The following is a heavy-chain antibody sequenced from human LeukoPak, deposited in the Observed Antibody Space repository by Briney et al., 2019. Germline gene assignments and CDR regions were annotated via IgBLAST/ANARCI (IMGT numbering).Heavy chain of an antibody. D-gene: IGHD5-18*01. CDR3: ARGGPGYDYFDY. CDR2: IYSGGST. J-gene: IGHJ4*02. CDR1: GFTLSSNY. V-gene: IGHV3-53*01. Sequence: PGGSLTLSCAASGFTLSSNYMSGVRQAPGKGLEWVSVIYSGGSTYYADSVKGRFTISRDNSKNTLYLQMNSLRAEDTAVYYCARGGPGYDYFDYWGQGTLVTVSS.